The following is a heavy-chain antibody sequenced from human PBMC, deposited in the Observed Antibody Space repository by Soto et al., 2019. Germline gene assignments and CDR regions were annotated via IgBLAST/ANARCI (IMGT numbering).Heavy chain of an antibody. CDR2: ISYDGTNK. Sequence: QVQLVESGGGVGQPGRALRLSCAASGFTLSNYGMHWVRQAPGKGLELVAFISYDGTNKYYADSVKGRFTISRDSSKSALYLPMNSLRAEDTAVYYCAKSGLRFLDYFDYWGQGTLVTVSS. V-gene: IGHV3-30*18. J-gene: IGHJ4*02. CDR1: GFTLSNYG. CDR3: AKSGLRFLDYFDY. D-gene: IGHD5-12*01.